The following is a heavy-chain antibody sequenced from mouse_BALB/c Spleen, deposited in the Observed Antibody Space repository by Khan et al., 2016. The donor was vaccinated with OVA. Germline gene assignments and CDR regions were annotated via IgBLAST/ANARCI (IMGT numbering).Heavy chain of an antibody. J-gene: IGHJ3*01. CDR1: GYSFTTYY. V-gene: IGHV1S135*01. Sequence: LQQPGPELMKPGASVRISCKASGYSFTTYYIHWLMQSHGKSLEWIGYIDPFSGITSYNQKFKGMATLTVDKSSSTAYIHLSNLTSEDSAVYYSTRHGYATWFTYWGQGTMVTVSA. D-gene: IGHD2-2*01. CDR2: IDPFSGIT. CDR3: TRHGYATWFTY.